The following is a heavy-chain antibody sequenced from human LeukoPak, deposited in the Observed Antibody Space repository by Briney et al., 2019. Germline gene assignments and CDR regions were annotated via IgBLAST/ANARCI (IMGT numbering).Heavy chain of an antibody. Sequence: SGPTLVNPTQTLTLTCTFSGFSLSTSGVGVGWIRQPPGKALEWLALIYWNDDKRYSPSLKSRLTITKDTSKNQVVLTMTNMDPVDTATYYCAHRLTGDRGNAFDIWAKGQWSPSLQ. CDR3: AHRLTGDRGNAFDI. CDR2: IYWNDDK. J-gene: IGHJ3*02. D-gene: IGHD7-27*01. V-gene: IGHV2-5*01. CDR1: GFSLSTSGVG.